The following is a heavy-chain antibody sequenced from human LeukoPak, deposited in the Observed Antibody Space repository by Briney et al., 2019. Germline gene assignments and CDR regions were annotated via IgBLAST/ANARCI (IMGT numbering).Heavy chain of an antibody. D-gene: IGHD2-21*01. CDR2: IYTSGST. CDR1: GRSISNGSYY. Sequence: TSETLSLTCTVSGRSISNGSYYWSWIRQPAGKGLEWIGRIYTSGSTNYNPSLKSRVTISVDTSKNQFSLKLSSVTAADTAVYYCAKSGGDLYYFDYWGQGTLVTVSS. J-gene: IGHJ4*02. V-gene: IGHV4-61*02. CDR3: AKSGGDLYYFDY.